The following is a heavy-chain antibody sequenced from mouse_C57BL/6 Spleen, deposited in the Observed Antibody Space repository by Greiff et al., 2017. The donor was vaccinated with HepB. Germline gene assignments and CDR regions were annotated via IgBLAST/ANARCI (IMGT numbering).Heavy chain of an antibody. J-gene: IGHJ4*01. CDR1: GFSLTSYG. D-gene: IGHD1-1*01. Sequence: VQLVESGPGLVQPSQSLSITCTVSGFSLTSYGVHWVRQSPGKGLEWLGVIWSGGSTDYNAAFISRLSISKDNSKSQVFFKMNSLQADDTAIYYCAREGTVVAFYAMDYWGQGTSVTVSS. CDR3: AREGTVVAFYAMDY. CDR2: IWSGGST. V-gene: IGHV2-2*01.